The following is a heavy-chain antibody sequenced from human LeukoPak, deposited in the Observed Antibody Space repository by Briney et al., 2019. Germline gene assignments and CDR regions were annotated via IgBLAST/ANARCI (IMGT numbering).Heavy chain of an antibody. CDR3: AKDLKTLDAFDI. CDR2: FTGDGSST. J-gene: IGHJ3*02. CDR1: GFTLSGYW. Sequence: GGSLRLSCAASGFTLSGYWMQWVRQAPGKWRPWVSRFTGDGSSTTYADSVKGRFTISRDNSKNTVFLQMNSLRAEDTAVYYCAKDLKTLDAFDIWGQGTMVTVSS. V-gene: IGHV3-74*01.